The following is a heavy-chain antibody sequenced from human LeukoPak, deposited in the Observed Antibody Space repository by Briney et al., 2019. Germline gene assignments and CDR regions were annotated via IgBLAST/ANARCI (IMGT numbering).Heavy chain of an antibody. CDR1: GFTFSNAW. D-gene: IGHD1-26*01. J-gene: IGHJ4*02. CDR3: TTGAPRAYSGSYSNC. CDR2: IKSKTDGGTT. V-gene: IGHV3-15*01. Sequence: PGGSLRLSCAASGFTFSNAWMSWVRQAPGTGLEWVGRIKSKTDGGTTDYAAPVKGRFTISRDNSQNTLYLQMNSLKTEDTAVYYCTTGAPRAYSGSYSNCWGQGTLVTVSS.